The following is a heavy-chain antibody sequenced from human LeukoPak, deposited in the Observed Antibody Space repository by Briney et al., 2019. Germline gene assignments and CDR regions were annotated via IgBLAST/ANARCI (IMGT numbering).Heavy chain of an antibody. D-gene: IGHD4-17*01. CDR2: ISYDGSNI. V-gene: IGHV3-30*18. CDR3: AKKFPGAVTNGPDY. J-gene: IGHJ4*02. CDR1: GFTFSIYG. Sequence: RLSCXASGFTFSIYGMHWVRQAPGKGLEWVAVISYDGSNIYYADSVKGRFTISRDNSKNTLYMQMNSLRPEDTAVYYCAKKFPGAVTNGPDYWGQXTXXXXSS.